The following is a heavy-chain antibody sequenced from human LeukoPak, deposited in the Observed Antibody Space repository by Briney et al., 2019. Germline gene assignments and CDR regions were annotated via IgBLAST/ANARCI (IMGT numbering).Heavy chain of an antibody. CDR1: GFTFSSYA. Sequence: GGSLRLSCAASGFTFSSYAMSWVRQAPGKGLEWVSAISGSGGSTYYADSVKGRFTISRDNSKNPLYLQMNSLRADDTAVYYCAKDIAIAAAGTRYFDYWGQGTLVTVSS. J-gene: IGHJ4*02. V-gene: IGHV3-23*01. CDR3: AKDIAIAAAGTRYFDY. D-gene: IGHD6-13*01. CDR2: ISGSGGST.